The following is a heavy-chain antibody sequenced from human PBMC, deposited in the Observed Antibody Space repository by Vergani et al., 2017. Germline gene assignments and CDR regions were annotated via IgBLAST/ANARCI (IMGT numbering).Heavy chain of an antibody. CDR3: ARVVPVVY. J-gene: IGHJ4*02. CDR1: GFTFSSYA. CDR2: IYYSGST. V-gene: IGHV4-38-2*01. Sequence: VQLLESGGGLVQPGGSLRLSCAASGFTFSSYAMSWIRQPPGKGLEWIGSIYYSGSTYYNPSLKSRVTISVDTSKNQFSLKLSSVTAADTAVYYCARVVPVVYWGQGTLVTVSS. D-gene: IGHD2-2*01.